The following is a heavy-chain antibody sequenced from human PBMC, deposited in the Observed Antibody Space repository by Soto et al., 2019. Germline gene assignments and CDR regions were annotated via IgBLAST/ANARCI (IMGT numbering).Heavy chain of an antibody. Sequence: PSETLSLTCSVSGYTISSDSYWAWRRQHTLKGMEWIKSIYHGGSTYYNPSLNSRVTLSIDMTNNHVSLILNSVTAADTAVYYCARVGPWVPYYYDSSPYTFENWFDPWGQGTLVTVSS. CDR3: ARVGPWVPYYYDSSPYTFENWFDP. D-gene: IGHD3-22*01. CDR1: GYTISSDSY. V-gene: IGHV4-38-2*02. J-gene: IGHJ5*02. CDR2: IYHGGST.